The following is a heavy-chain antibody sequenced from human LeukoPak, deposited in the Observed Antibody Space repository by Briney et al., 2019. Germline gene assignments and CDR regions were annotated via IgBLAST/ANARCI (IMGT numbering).Heavy chain of an antibody. CDR3: ARGRDTYYSTSSGHSRSWMGDFDL. J-gene: IGHJ3*01. D-gene: IGHD3-22*01. Sequence: PSETLSLTCTVSGGSISSYYWSWIRQPPGKGLEWIAYISDSGSTNYNPSLKSRVTISVDTSKNQFSLKLNSVTAADTAVYYCARGRDTYYSTSSGHSRSWMGDFDLWGQGTMVTVSS. CDR2: ISDSGST. CDR1: GGSISSYY. V-gene: IGHV4-59*01.